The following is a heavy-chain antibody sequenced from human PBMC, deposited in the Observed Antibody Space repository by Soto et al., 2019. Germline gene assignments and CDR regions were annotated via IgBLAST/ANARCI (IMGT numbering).Heavy chain of an antibody. D-gene: IGHD3-10*01. J-gene: IGHJ4*02. CDR3: AKNVLDRGVDS. CDR1: GFTFRNHA. CDR2: ITPAGTNR. V-gene: IGHV3-23*01. Sequence: VQVLESGGGLVQPGGSLRLSCAGSGFTFRNHAMTWVRQAPGQGLEYVSSITPAGTNRFYADSVKGRFTISRDNSKNTLFMQMTSLTVEDTAVYYCAKNVLDRGVDSWGQGPLVTVSS.